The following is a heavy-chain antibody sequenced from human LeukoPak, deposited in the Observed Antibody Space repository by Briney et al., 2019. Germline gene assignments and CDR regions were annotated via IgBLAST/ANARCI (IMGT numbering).Heavy chain of an antibody. D-gene: IGHD6-13*01. CDR2: ISSSGNYI. CDR1: RFTFSSYS. J-gene: IGHJ4*02. V-gene: IGHV3-21*01. CDR3: ARDSIQQQLVLEDRGYPYYFEH. Sequence: PGGSLRLSCAASRFTFSSYSMNWVRQAPGKGLEWVSSISSSGNYIYYADSVKSRFTISRDNAKNSLYLQMNSLRAEDTAVYYCARDSIQQQLVLEDRGYPYYFEHWGQGTLVTVSS.